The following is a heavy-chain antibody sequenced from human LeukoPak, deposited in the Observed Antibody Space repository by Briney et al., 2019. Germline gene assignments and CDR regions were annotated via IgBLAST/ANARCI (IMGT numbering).Heavy chain of an antibody. CDR1: GDSITNRSHY. CDR3: AIGGWKGSIGNWFDP. V-gene: IGHV4-30-2*06. D-gene: IGHD6-13*01. Sequence: PSETLSLTCAVSGDSITNRSHYWAWIRQSPEKGLEWLGYIDHSGSTSYNPSLKSRVTISVDRSKNQFSLKLTSVTAADTAVYYCAIGGWKGSIGNWFDPWGQGTLVTVSS. J-gene: IGHJ5*02. CDR2: IDHSGST.